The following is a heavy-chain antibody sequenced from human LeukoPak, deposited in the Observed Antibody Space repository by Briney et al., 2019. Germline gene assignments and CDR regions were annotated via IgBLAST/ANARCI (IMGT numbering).Heavy chain of an antibody. CDR3: ARVRSVVVAAGYFDY. V-gene: IGHV3-48*03. CDR2: ISSSGSTI. Sequence: GGSLRLSCAASGFTFSSYEMNWVRQAPGKGLEWVSYISSSGSTIYYADSVKGRFTISRDSAKNSLYLQMNSLRAEDTAVYYCARVRSVVVAAGYFDYWGQGTLVTVSS. D-gene: IGHD2-15*01. J-gene: IGHJ4*02. CDR1: GFTFSSYE.